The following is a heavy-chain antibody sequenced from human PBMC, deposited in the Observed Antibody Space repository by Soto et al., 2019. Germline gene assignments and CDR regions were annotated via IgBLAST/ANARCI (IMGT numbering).Heavy chain of an antibody. V-gene: IGHV4-59*08. D-gene: IGHD4-4*01. Sequence: SETLSLTCTVSGGSINGYFWSWIRQPPGKGLEWIGYLYYSGSTNYNPSLRSRVTISVDTSRNQFSLKLSSVAAADTAVYYCARHANRNYGLYYFDYWGQGTLVTVSS. CDR2: LYYSGST. CDR1: GGSINGYF. J-gene: IGHJ4*02. CDR3: ARHANRNYGLYYFDY.